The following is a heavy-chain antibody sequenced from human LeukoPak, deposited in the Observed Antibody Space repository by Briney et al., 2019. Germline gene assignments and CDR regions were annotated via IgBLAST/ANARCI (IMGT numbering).Heavy chain of an antibody. CDR2: FDPEDGET. V-gene: IGHV1-24*01. J-gene: IGHJ4*02. CDR3: ATVDFPLYYFDY. Sequence: ASVKVSCKVSGYTLTELSMHWVRQAPGKGLEWMGGFDPEDGETIYAQKFQGRVTMTEDTSTDTAYMELSSLRSEDTAVYYCATVDFPLYYFDYWGQGTLVTVSS. CDR1: GYTLTELS. D-gene: IGHD2/OR15-2a*01.